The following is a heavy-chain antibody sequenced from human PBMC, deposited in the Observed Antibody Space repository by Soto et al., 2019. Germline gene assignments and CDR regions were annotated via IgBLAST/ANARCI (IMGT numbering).Heavy chain of an antibody. CDR3: ARQIYDSDTGPNFQYYFDS. CDR2: IDPSDSQT. CDR1: GYSFAGYW. Sequence: PGESLKISCKGSGYSFAGYWITWVRQKPGKGLEWMGRIDPSDSQTYYSPSFRGHVTISATKSITTVFLQWSSLRASNTAMYYCARQIYDSDTGPNFQYYFDSWGQGTPVTVSS. D-gene: IGHD3-22*01. V-gene: IGHV5-10-1*01. J-gene: IGHJ4*02.